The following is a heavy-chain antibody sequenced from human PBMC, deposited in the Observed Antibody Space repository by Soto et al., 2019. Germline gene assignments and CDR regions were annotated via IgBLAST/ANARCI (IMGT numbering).Heavy chain of an antibody. CDR1: GFTFSSYE. J-gene: IGHJ4*02. V-gene: IGHV3-48*03. CDR3: ARDSTDSGSLDY. Sequence: GGSLRLSCAASGFTFSSYEMNWVRQAPGKGLEWVSYIGSSGSGIYYADFVKGRFTISRDNAKKSLYLQMNSLRAEDTAVYYCARDSTDSGSLDYWGQGTLVTVSS. CDR2: IGSSGSGI. D-gene: IGHD1-26*01.